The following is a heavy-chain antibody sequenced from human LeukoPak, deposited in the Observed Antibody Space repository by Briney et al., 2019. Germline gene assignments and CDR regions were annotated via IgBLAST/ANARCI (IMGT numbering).Heavy chain of an antibody. CDR1: GGTFSSYA. J-gene: IGHJ4*02. Sequence: SLKLSCKASGGTFSSYAISWVRQAPAQGLELMGRSIPIFGTANYAQKFQGSVTITADESTSTSYMELSSRRSEATAVEYCGRDWEYGDWGHYFDYWGQGTLVTVSS. CDR3: GRDWEYGDWGHYFDY. CDR2: SIPIFGTA. D-gene: IGHD4-17*01. V-gene: IGHV1-69*13.